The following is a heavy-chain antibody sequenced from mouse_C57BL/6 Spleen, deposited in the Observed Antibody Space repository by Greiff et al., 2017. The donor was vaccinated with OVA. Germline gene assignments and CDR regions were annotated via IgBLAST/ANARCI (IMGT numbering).Heavy chain of an antibody. V-gene: IGHV1-5*01. CDR3: TRGGTTVVARGWYFDV. CDR2: IYPGNSDT. CDR1: GYTFTSYW. J-gene: IGHJ1*03. D-gene: IGHD1-1*01. Sequence: VQLQQSGTVLARPGASVKMSCKTSGYTFTSYWMHWVKQRPGQGLEWIGAIYPGNSDTSYNQKFKGKAKLTAVTSASTAYMELSSLTNEDSAVYYCTRGGTTVVARGWYFDVWGTGTTVTVSS.